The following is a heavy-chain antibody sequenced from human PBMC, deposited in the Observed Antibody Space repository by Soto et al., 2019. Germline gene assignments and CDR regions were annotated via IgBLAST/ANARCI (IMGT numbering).Heavy chain of an antibody. Sequence: QVQLQESGPGLVKPSETLSLTCTVSGGSFSSYFWTWIRQPPGKGLEWIGYVFYSGTTTYNPSLKSRVSISVDTSKNQFSLILSAVTAADTAVYYCERAGTDGFWSCYPTGAVDIWGQGTMVTVSS. V-gene: IGHV4-59*01. J-gene: IGHJ3*02. CDR2: VFYSGTT. CDR3: ERAGTDGFWSCYPTGAVDI. D-gene: IGHD3-3*01. CDR1: GGSFSSYF.